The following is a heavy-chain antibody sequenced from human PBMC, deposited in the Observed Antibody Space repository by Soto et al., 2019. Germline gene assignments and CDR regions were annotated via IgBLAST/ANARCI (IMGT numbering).Heavy chain of an antibody. V-gene: IGHV4-30-4*01. CDR2: VFYSGAT. D-gene: IGHD3-10*01. CDR3: ARAGFSYGHLLF. Sequence: LSLTCNVSGGPIKTGDYYWNWIRQPSGKGLEWIGYVFYSGATNYSPSLKSRAAISMDTSKNQFSLSLTSVTAADTAVYYCARAGFSYGHLLFWGQGIRVTVSS. CDR1: GGPIKTGDYY. J-gene: IGHJ4*02.